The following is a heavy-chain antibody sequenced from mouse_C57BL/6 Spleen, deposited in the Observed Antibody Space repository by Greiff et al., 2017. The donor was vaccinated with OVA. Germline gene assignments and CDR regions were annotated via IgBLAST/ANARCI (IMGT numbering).Heavy chain of an antibody. CDR2: ISNGGGST. CDR1: GFTFSDYY. CDR3: ASVFDGYSYWYFDV. Sequence: DVQLQESGGGLVQPGGSLKLSCAASGFTFSDYYMYWVRQTPEKRLEWVAYISNGGGSTYYPDTVKGRFTISRDNAKNTLYLQMSRLKSEDTAMYYCASVFDGYSYWYFDVWGTGTTVTVSS. D-gene: IGHD2-3*01. V-gene: IGHV5-12*01. J-gene: IGHJ1*03.